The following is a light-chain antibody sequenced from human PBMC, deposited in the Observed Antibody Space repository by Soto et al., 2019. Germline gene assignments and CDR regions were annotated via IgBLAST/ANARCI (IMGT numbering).Light chain of an antibody. J-gene: IGLJ1*01. V-gene: IGLV1-44*01. CDR3: AAWDDSLNGYV. Sequence: SVLTQPPSASGTPGQRVTISCSGGSSNVGSNTINWYQHLPGTAPNLLIYGNDQRPSGVPDRFSGSKSGTSASLAISGLQSEDEADYYCAAWDDSLNGYVFGTGTKLTVL. CDR2: GND. CDR1: SSNVGSNT.